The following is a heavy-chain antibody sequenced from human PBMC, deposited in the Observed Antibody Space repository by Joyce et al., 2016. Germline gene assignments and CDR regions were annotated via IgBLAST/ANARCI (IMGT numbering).Heavy chain of an antibody. Sequence: EVQLVQSGPEVKKPGESLRISCEGSGYIFSHHWIGWVRQMPGKGLGGVGVIYPGGSTIRYSPSFQGQVTISVDKSITTAYLQLNSLKVSDTAMYYCARHEGTYPYDYTIDVWGQGTMVSVSS. CDR2: IYPGGSTI. D-gene: IGHD5-12*01. CDR1: GYIFSHHW. J-gene: IGHJ6*02. V-gene: IGHV5-51*01. CDR3: ARHEGTYPYDYTIDV.